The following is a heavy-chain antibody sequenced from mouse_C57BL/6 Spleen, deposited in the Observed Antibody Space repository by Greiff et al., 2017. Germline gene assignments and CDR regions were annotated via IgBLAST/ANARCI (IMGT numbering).Heavy chain of an antibody. CDR3: TGSYYGSSYEGFAY. V-gene: IGHV1-15*01. Sequence: VQLQQSGAELVRPGASVTLSCKASGYTFTDYEMHWVKQTPVHGLEWIGAIDPETGGTAYNQKFKGKAILTADTSSSTAYMELRSLTSEDSAVYYCTGSYYGSSYEGFAYWGQGTLVTVSA. CDR1: GYTFTDYE. J-gene: IGHJ3*01. D-gene: IGHD1-1*01. CDR2: IDPETGGT.